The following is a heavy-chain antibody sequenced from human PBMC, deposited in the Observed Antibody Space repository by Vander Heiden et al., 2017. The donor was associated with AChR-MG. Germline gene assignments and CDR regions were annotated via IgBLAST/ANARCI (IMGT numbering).Heavy chain of an antibody. CDR1: GFTFSSYA. J-gene: IGHJ2*01. CDR3: ARSHGAVGRWFYL. Sequence: EVQLLESGGGLVQPGGSLRLSCVASGFTFSSYALSWVRQAPEKGLDWVSAISGTGDSTYYADSVKGLFTISRDNSKNTLYLQVNSLRVEDTARYYCARSHGAVGRWFYLWGRGTLVTVSS. V-gene: IGHV3-23*01. D-gene: IGHD1-1*01. CDR2: ISGTGDST.